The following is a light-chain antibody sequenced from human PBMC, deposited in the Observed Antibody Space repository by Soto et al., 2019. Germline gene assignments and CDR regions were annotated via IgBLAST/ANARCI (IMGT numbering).Light chain of an antibody. V-gene: IGKV3D-20*02. CDR1: QSVSSSY. J-gene: IGKJ1*01. CDR2: GAS. Sequence: EIVLTQSPGTLSLSPGERATLSCRASQSVSSSYLAWYQQKPGQAPRLLIYGASSRATGIPDRFSGSGSGTDFTLTISRLEPEDFAVYYCLQRNDWPWTFGQGTRVEIK. CDR3: LQRNDWPWT.